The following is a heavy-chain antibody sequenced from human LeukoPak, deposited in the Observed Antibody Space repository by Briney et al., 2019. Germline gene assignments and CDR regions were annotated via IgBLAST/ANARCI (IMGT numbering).Heavy chain of an antibody. J-gene: IGHJ3*02. CDR3: ARDRHYYGSSGYSIDPFDI. Sequence: GGSLSLSCAASGLLYYRYWMSWVRQTRGKALEWVANIKQEGSEKYYVDSVKGRFTISKDNAKNSLYLQMNSLRAEDTAVYYCARDRHYYGSSGYSIDPFDIWGQGTMVTVS. CDR1: GLLYYRYW. CDR2: IKQEGSEK. V-gene: IGHV3-7*05. D-gene: IGHD3-22*01.